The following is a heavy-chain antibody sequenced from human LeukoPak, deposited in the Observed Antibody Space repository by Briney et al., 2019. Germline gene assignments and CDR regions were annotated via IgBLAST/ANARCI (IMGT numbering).Heavy chain of an antibody. J-gene: IGHJ4*02. CDR3: AKLRRRGYYDSSGYSLGHYFDY. Sequence: PGGSLRLSCAVSGFTFSSYAMSWVRQAPGKGLEWVSAIIGSGGSTYYADSVKGRFTISRDNSKNTLYLQMSSLRAEDTAVYYCAKLRRRGYYDSSGYSLGHYFDYWGQGTLVTVSS. CDR2: IIGSGGST. CDR1: GFTFSSYA. V-gene: IGHV3-23*01. D-gene: IGHD3-22*01.